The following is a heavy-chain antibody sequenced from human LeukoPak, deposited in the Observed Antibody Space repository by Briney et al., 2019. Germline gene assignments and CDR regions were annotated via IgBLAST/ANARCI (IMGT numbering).Heavy chain of an antibody. V-gene: IGHV3-11*01. CDR1: GFTFSDYY. D-gene: IGHD5-18*01. CDR2: ISSSGSTI. Sequence: GESLRLSCAASGFTFSDYYMSWISQAPGKGLEWVSYISSSGSTIYYADSVKGRFTISRDNAKNSLYLQMNSLRAEDTAVYYCASGPGIQLLDYWGQGTLVTVSS. CDR3: ASGPGIQLLDY. J-gene: IGHJ4*02.